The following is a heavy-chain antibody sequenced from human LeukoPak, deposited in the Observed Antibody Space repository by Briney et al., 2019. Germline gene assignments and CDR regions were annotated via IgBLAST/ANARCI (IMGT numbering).Heavy chain of an antibody. CDR1: GGSISSHY. CDR3: ARGGYYDSSGLSFSERADAFDI. J-gene: IGHJ3*02. Sequence: SETLSLTCTVSGGSISSHYWSWIRQPPGKGLEWIGYIYYSGSTNYNPSLKSRVTISVDTSKNQFSLKLSPVTAADTAVYYCARGGYYDSSGLSFSERADAFDIWGQGTMVTVSS. D-gene: IGHD3-22*01. CDR2: IYYSGST. V-gene: IGHV4-59*11.